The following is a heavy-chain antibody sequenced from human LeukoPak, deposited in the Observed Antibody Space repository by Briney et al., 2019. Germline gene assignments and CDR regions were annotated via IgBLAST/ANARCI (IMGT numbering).Heavy chain of an antibody. CDR1: GDSISFNY. CDR2: IDYSGST. V-gene: IGHV4-59*01. D-gene: IGHD1-26*01. Sequence: SETLSLTCTVSGDSISFNYWNWIRQPPGKGLEWIWHIDYSGSTSYNPSLKSRLTISIDTSKDQFSLYLSSVTAADTGVYYCAKRIGSYWYWGQGTLVTVSS. J-gene: IGHJ4*02. CDR3: AKRIGSYWY.